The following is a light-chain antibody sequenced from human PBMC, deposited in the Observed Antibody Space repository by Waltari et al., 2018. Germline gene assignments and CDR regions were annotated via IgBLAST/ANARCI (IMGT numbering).Light chain of an antibody. Sequence: DTVLTQSPGTLSLSPGERATLSCRASQRVGWSLAWYQQKPGQAPRLLIYCASIRATGIPDRFSGGGSGTDFSLTISRLEPEDFSAYHCQHYVRLPVTFGQGTKVEIK. CDR2: CAS. J-gene: IGKJ1*01. CDR3: QHYVRLPVT. CDR1: QRVGWS. V-gene: IGKV3-20*01.